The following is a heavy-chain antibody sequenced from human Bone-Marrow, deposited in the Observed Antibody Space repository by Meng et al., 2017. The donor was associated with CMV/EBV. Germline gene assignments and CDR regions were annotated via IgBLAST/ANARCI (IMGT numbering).Heavy chain of an antibody. CDR2: INQDGSEK. CDR3: ARREILTGHRLDS. V-gene: IGHV3-7*01. J-gene: IGHJ4*02. D-gene: IGHD3-9*01. CDR1: GFKLSIYW. Sequence: GESLKISCGTSGFKLSIYWMTWVRQAPGRGLEWVANINQDGSEKYYVDSVKGRFTISRDNVKNSVWLQMDILRAEDTGVYYCARREILTGHRLDSWGQGTLVTVSS.